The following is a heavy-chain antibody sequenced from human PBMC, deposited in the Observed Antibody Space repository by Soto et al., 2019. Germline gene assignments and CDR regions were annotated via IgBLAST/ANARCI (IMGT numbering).Heavy chain of an antibody. CDR2: ISYDGSNK. CDR1: GFTFSSYA. J-gene: IGHJ4*02. CDR3: ARPGGGNLIAAARMASFDY. Sequence: GGSLRLSCAASGFTFSSYAMHWVRQAPGKGLEWVAVISYDGSNKYYADSVKGRFTISRDNSKNTLYLQMNSLRAEDTAVYYCARPGGGNLIAAARMASFDYWGQGTLVTVSS. D-gene: IGHD6-13*01. V-gene: IGHV3-30-3*01.